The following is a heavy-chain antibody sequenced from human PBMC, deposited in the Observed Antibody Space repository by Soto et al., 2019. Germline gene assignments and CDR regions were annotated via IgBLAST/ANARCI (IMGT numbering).Heavy chain of an antibody. CDR3: ARVDTAMVIDAFDI. CDR1: GGTFSSYA. CDR2: IIPIFGTA. Sequence: KVSCKASGGTFSSYAISWVRQAPGQGLEWMGGIIPIFGTANYAQKFQGRVTITADESTSTAYMELSSLRSEDTAVYYCARVDTAMVIDAFDIWGQGTMVTVSS. V-gene: IGHV1-69*01. D-gene: IGHD5-18*01. J-gene: IGHJ3*02.